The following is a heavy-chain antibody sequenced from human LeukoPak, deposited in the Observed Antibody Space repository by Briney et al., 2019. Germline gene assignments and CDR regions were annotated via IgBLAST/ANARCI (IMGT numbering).Heavy chain of an antibody. J-gene: IGHJ4*02. CDR3: AKGAYDYIEIAYFDY. CDR2: IIGCSGST. Sequence: PGGSLRLSCVASGFSFNNYAMNWVRQAPGKGLEWVSLIIGCSGSTFYADSVKGRFTISRDKSKNTLYLQMNSLRAEDTAVYYCAKGAYDYIEIAYFDYWGQGSLVTVSS. D-gene: IGHD5-12*01. V-gene: IGHV3-23*01. CDR1: GFSFNNYA.